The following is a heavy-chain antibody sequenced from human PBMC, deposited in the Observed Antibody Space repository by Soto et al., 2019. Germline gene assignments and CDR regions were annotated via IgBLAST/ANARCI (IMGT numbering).Heavy chain of an antibody. CDR3: ARHRTQGGDDAFDI. CDR1: GGSISGSSYY. V-gene: IGHV4-39*01. CDR2: IYNSDNI. Sequence: QLQLQESGPGLVKPSETLSLTCTVSGGSISGSSYYWGCVRQPPGKGLEWIGSIYNSDNIYHNPSLKSRVTISVDTSKNQFSLKLSSVTAADTAVYYCARHRTQGGDDAFDIWGQGTMVTVSS. J-gene: IGHJ3*02. D-gene: IGHD3-16*01.